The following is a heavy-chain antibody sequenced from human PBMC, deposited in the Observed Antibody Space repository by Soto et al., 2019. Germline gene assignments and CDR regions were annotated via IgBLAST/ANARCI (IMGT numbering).Heavy chain of an antibody. CDR3: AAQTRLWPRLDY. J-gene: IGHJ4*02. CDR1: GGSISSGGYS. CDR2: IYHSGST. V-gene: IGHV4-30-2*01. D-gene: IGHD5-18*01. Sequence: PSETLSLTCAVSGGSISSGGYSWSWIRQPPGKGLEWIGYIYHSGSTYYNPSLKSRVTISVDRSKNQFSLKLSSVTAADTAVYYCAAQTRLWPRLDYWGQGTLVTVSS.